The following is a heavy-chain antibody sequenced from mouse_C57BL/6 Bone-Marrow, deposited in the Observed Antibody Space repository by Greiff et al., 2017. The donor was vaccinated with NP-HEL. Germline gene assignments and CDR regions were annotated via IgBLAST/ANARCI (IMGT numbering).Heavy chain of an antibody. CDR1: GYTFTSYW. J-gene: IGHJ1*03. D-gene: IGHD1-1*01. CDR3: ARGESYGSSYVWYFDV. V-gene: IGHV1-52*01. CDR2: IDPSDSET. Sequence: QVQLQQPGAELVRPGSSVKLSCKASGYTFTSYWMHWVKQRPIQGLEWIGNIDPSDSETHYNQKFKDKATLTVEKSSSTAYMQLSSLTSEDSAVYYCARGESYGSSYVWYFDVWGTGTTVTVSS.